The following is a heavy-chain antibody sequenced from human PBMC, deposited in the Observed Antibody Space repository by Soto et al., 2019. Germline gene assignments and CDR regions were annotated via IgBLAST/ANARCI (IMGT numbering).Heavy chain of an antibody. J-gene: IGHJ6*02. CDR2: ISGSGTTT. Sequence: GGSLRLSCAASGFTFTTYGMSWVRQAPGKGLEWVSGISGSGTTTYDADSVKGRFTTSRDNSKNTLYLQMNSLRAEDTAEYYCARVEGGYSYRVYFYYAMDVWGLGTSVTVSS. V-gene: IGHV3-23*01. CDR1: GFTFTTYG. D-gene: IGHD3-16*02. CDR3: ARVEGGYSYRVYFYYAMDV.